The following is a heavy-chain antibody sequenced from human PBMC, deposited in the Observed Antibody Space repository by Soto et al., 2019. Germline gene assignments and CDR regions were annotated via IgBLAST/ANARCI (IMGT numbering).Heavy chain of an antibody. V-gene: IGHV4-34*01. CDR1: GGSFSGYY. Sequence: WETLSLTCAVYGGSFSGYYWSWIRQPPGKGLEWIGEINHSGSTNYNPSLKSRVTISVDTSKNQFSLKLSSVTAADTAVYYCARGREAVAGSYYFDYWGQGTLVTVSS. J-gene: IGHJ4*02. CDR2: INHSGST. D-gene: IGHD6-19*01. CDR3: ARGREAVAGSYYFDY.